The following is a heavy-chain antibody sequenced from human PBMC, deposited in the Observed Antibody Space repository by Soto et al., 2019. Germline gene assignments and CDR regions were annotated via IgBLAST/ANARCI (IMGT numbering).Heavy chain of an antibody. CDR3: ARRGITGTAGSDYFDY. V-gene: IGHV4-34*01. Sequence: SETLSLTCAVYGGSFSGYYWSWIRQPPGKGLEWIGEINHSGSTNYNPSLKSRVTISVDTSKNQFSLKLSSVTAADTAVYYCARRGITGTAGSDYFDYWGQGTQVTVSS. CDR1: GGSFSGYY. J-gene: IGHJ4*02. CDR2: INHSGST. D-gene: IGHD1-20*01.